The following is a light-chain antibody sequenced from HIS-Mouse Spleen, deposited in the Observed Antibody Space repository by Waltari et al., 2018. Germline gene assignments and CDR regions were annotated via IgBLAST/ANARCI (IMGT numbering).Light chain of an antibody. Sequence: QSALTQPPSASGSPGQSVTISCTGTSSDVGGYNYGSWYQQHPGKAPKHMIYEVSKRPSGVPDRFSGSKSGNTASLTVSGLQAEDEADYYCSSYAGSNNLGVFGTGTKVTVL. CDR1: SSDVGGYNY. J-gene: IGLJ1*01. CDR3: SSYAGSNNLGV. V-gene: IGLV2-8*01. CDR2: EVS.